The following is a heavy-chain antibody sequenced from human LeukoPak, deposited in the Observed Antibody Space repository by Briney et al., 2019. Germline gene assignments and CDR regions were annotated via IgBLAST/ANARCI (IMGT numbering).Heavy chain of an antibody. J-gene: IGHJ3*02. CDR1: GLTFSTCA. CDR2: ISGSGGST. D-gene: IGHD5-18*01. V-gene: IGHV3-23*01. CDR3: AKDLEDTAMIRRPFDI. Sequence: GGSLRLSCVASGLTFSTCAMSWVRQAPGKGLEWVSGISGSGGSTPYADSVKGRFTISRDNSKNTLYLQMNSLRAEDTAVYYCAKDLEDTAMIRRPFDIWGQGTMVTVSS.